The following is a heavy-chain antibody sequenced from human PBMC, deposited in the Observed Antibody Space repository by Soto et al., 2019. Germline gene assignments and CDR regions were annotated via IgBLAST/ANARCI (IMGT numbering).Heavy chain of an antibody. V-gene: IGHV4-30-4*01. CDR1: GGSISSVDYY. CDR3: GREKAQIGGYCSGGSCCARWLDP. J-gene: IGHJ5*02. CDR2: IYYSGSS. D-gene: IGHD2-15*01. Sequence: PSETLSLTCTVSGGSISSVDYYWSWIRQPPGKGLEWIGYIYYSGSSHYNPSLKSRLAISGDTSKNQFSLKLSSVSAADTAVYYCGREKAQIGGYCSGGSCCARWLDPWGQGTLVTVSS.